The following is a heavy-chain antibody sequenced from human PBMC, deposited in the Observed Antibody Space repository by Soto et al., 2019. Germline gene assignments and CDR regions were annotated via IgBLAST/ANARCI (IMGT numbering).Heavy chain of an antibody. V-gene: IGHV4-31*03. CDR3: ARDRIRYSSGYQEWNYYGMDV. D-gene: IGHD3-22*01. Sequence: SETLSLTCTVSGGSISSGGYYWSWIRQHPGKGLEWIGYIYYSGSTYYNPSLKSRVTISVDTSKNQFSLKLSSATAADTAAYYCARDRIRYSSGYQEWNYYGMDVWGQGTTVTVSS. J-gene: IGHJ6*02. CDR1: GGSISSGGYY. CDR2: IYYSGST.